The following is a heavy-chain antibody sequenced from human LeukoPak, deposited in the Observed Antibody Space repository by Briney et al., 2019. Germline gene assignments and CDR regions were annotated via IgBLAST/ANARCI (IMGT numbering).Heavy chain of an antibody. J-gene: IGHJ4*02. CDR3: ARGTITTVTDS. CDR1: GGSISSSNW. D-gene: IGHD4-17*01. Sequence: SETLSLTCAISGGSISSSNWWTWVRQPPGKGLEWVGEIYLRGNTNYNPSLESRVTISVDESKTQLSLRLESVTAAGTAVYYCARGTITTVTDSWGPGTLVTVSS. CDR2: IYLRGNT. V-gene: IGHV4-4*02.